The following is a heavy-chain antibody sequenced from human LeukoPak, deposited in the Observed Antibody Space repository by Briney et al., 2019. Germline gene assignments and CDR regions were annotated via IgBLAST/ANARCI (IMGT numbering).Heavy chain of an antibody. D-gene: IGHD1-14*01. V-gene: IGHV4-59*01. CDR2: IYYSGST. CDR3: ARVLPGGGDAFDI. Sequence: SETLSLTCTVSGGSISSYYWSWIRQPPGKGLEWIGYIYYSGSTNYNPSLKSRVTISVDTSKNQFSLKLSSVTAADTAVYYCARVLPGGGDAFDIWDQGTMVTVSS. CDR1: GGSISSYY. J-gene: IGHJ3*02.